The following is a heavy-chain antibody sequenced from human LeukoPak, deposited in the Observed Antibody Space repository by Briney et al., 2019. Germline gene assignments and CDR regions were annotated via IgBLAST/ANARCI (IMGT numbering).Heavy chain of an antibody. CDR3: ASHRRSHGSEY. CDR1: GGSFEQYF. V-gene: IGHV4-59*01. D-gene: IGHD3-10*01. CDR2: VYYSAST. J-gene: IGHJ4*02. Sequence: SETLSLTCTVSGGSFEQYFWSWIRQPPGKGLEWIGYVYYSASTDYSPSLKSRLTISADTSKNQFSLKLSSVTAADTAVYYCASHRRSHGSEYWGQGTLVTVSS.